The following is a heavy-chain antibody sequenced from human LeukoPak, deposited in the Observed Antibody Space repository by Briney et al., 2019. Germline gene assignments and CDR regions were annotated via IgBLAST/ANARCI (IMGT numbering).Heavy chain of an antibody. CDR2: IYPGGTT. J-gene: IGHJ4*02. CDR1: GFIVSSNY. CDR3: ATDTTMGRSFDY. Sequence: GGSLRLSCAASGFIVSSNYMAWVRQAPGEGLEWVSIIYPGGTTLYADSVKGRFTISRDISRNTLYLHMNSLRAEDTAVYYCATDTTMGRSFDYWGQGTLVTVSS. D-gene: IGHD5-18*01. V-gene: IGHV3-66*01.